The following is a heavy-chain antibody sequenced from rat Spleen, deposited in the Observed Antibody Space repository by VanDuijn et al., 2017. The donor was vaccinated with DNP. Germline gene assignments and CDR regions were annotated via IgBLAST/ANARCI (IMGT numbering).Heavy chain of an antibody. Sequence: QVQLKESGPGMVQPSQTLSLTCTVSGFSLTDYSVHWVRQPPGKVLEWIAAISSGGSTYYNSALKSRLSISRDTSKSQVFLKMNSLQTEDTAIYYCTRDLSTYWGQGVMVTVSS. V-gene: IGHV2-19*01. CDR2: ISSGGST. J-gene: IGHJ2*01. CDR1: GFSLTDYS. CDR3: TRDLSTY.